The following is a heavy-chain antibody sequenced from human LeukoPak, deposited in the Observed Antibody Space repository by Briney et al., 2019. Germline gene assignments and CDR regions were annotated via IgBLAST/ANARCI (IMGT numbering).Heavy chain of an antibody. CDR2: IYYSGST. CDR1: GGSISSGGYY. D-gene: IGHD3-22*01. CDR3: ARGGDYYDSSGYYYRGIDY. Sequence: SETLSLTCTVSGGSISSGGYYWSWIRQHPGKGLEWIGYIYYSGSTYYNPSLKSRVTISVDTSKNQFSLKLSSVTAADTAVYYCARGGDYYDSSGYYYRGIDYWGQGTLVTVSS. V-gene: IGHV4-31*03. J-gene: IGHJ4*02.